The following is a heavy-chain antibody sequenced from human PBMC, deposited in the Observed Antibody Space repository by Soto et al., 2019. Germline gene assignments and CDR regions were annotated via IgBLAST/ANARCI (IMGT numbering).Heavy chain of an antibody. CDR2: INSDGSST. D-gene: IGHD3-3*01. V-gene: IGHV3-74*01. Sequence: GGSLRLSCAASGFTFSSCWMHWVRQAPGKGLVWVSRINSDGSSTSYADSVKGRFTISRDNAKNTLYLQMNSLRAEDTAVYYCAREKDYDFWSGYYSAFDIWGQGTMVTVSS. CDR1: GFTFSSCW. CDR3: AREKDYDFWSGYYSAFDI. J-gene: IGHJ3*02.